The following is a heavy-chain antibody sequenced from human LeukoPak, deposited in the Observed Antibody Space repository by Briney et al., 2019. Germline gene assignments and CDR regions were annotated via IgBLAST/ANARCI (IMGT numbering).Heavy chain of an antibody. V-gene: IGHV3-7*03. CDR2: IKQDGSQK. Sequence: GGSLRLSCAASGFTFSNAWMSWVRQAPGKGLEWMANIKQDGSQKYYVDSVKGRFTISRDNAENSLYLQMNTLRAEDTAVYYCARAANRIAAAAAHLVIGYWGQGTLVTVSS. J-gene: IGHJ4*02. CDR1: GFTFSNAW. CDR3: ARAANRIAAAAAHLVIGY. D-gene: IGHD6-13*01.